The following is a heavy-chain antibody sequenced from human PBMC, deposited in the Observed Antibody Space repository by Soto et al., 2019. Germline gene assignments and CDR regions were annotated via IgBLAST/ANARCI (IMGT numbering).Heavy chain of an antibody. D-gene: IGHD2-15*01. CDR2: INPSGGST. J-gene: IGHJ5*02. Sequence: GASVNVSCKSSGYTFTSYYMHWVRQAPGQGLEWMGIINPSGGSTGYGQKFQGRVTMTRDTSTSTVYMELSSLRSEDTAVYYCARVPYCSGGSCPNWFDPWGQGTLVTVSS. V-gene: IGHV1-46*01. CDR1: GYTFTSYY. CDR3: ARVPYCSGGSCPNWFDP.